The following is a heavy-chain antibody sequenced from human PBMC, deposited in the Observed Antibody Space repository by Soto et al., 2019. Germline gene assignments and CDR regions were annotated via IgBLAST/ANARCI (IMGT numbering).Heavy chain of an antibody. J-gene: IGHJ4*02. CDR3: ARDVGYCSSTSCYRLFDY. D-gene: IGHD2-2*01. V-gene: IGHV1-69*13. CDR2: IIPIFGTA. Sequence: GASVKVSCKASGGTFSSYAISWVRQAPGQGLEWMGGIIPIFGTANYAQKFQGRVTITADESTSTAYMELSSLRSEDTAVYYCARDVGYCSSTSCYRLFDYWGQGTLVTVSS. CDR1: GGTFSSYA.